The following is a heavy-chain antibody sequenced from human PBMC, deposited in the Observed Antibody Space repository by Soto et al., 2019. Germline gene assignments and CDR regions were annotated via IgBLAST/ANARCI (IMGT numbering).Heavy chain of an antibody. D-gene: IGHD2-15*01. V-gene: IGHV3-9*01. CDR2: ISWNSNIV. J-gene: IGHJ5*02. CDR1: GFTFDADA. Sequence: EVHLVESGGGLVQPGRSLRLSSAAAGFTFDADAMYWFRRVPRKGLEWVSSISWNSNIVGYVDSVKVRFTISRDNPKNSLYLQMNRLRPEDTALYYCARGCADVFCRGGRCYLDTWGKGTLVTASS. CDR3: ARGCADVFCRGGRCYLDT.